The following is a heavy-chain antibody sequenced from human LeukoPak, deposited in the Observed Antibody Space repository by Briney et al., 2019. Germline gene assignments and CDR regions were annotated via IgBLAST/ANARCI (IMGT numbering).Heavy chain of an antibody. CDR1: GFILSSYG. Sequence: VGSLRLSCTASGFILSSYGMNWVRQALGKGLERVSYISSSSSNIFYADSVKGRFTISRDNAKDSLFLQMNSLRAEDTALYYCARDAVMGTTPFYFDYWGQGALVTVSS. J-gene: IGHJ4*02. D-gene: IGHD1-1*01. CDR2: ISSSSSNI. V-gene: IGHV3-48*01. CDR3: ARDAVMGTTPFYFDY.